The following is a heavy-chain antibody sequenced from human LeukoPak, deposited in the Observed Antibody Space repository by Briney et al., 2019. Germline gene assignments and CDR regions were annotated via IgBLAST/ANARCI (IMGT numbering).Heavy chain of an antibody. CDR3: ARKASVRYFDKAYFDY. V-gene: IGHV4-39*01. CDR1: AGSTSSRSFY. CDR2: INYTGST. J-gene: IGHJ4*02. Sequence: PSETLSLTCTVSAGSTSSRSFYWGWIRQPPGKGLEWIGPINYTGSTYYNPSLKSRVTISVDTSKTQFSLKLSSVTAADSAVYYCARKASVRYFDKAYFDYWGQGTLVTVSS. D-gene: IGHD3-9*01.